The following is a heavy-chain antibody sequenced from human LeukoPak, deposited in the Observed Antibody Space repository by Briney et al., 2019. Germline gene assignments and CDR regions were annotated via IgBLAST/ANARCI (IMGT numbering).Heavy chain of an antibody. D-gene: IGHD3-9*01. CDR1: GYTFTGYY. V-gene: IGHV1-18*04. Sequence: ASVKVSCKASGYTFTGYYMHWVRQAPGQGLEWMGWVTSYNGDTNYAQKFQGRVTMSTDTSTNTAYMELRSLRFDDTATYYCAKDWHILTGRNCFDPWGQGTLVTVSS. CDR2: VTSYNGDT. J-gene: IGHJ5*02. CDR3: AKDWHILTGRNCFDP.